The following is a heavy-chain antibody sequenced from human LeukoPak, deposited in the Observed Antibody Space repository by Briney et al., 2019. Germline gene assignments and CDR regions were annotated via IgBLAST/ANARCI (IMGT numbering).Heavy chain of an antibody. D-gene: IGHD2-8*01. CDR1: GYIFTSYY. CDR3: ARGGAHIRLMVFAENWYDP. V-gene: IGHV1-46*01. CDR2: INPSGGST. Sequence: ASVKVSCKASGYIFTSYYLHWVRQAPGQGLEWMGLINPSGGSTSYAQKFQGRITMSRDMSTSIDYMELSSLRSEDTAVYYCARGGAHIRLMVFAENWYDPWGQGTLVTVSS. J-gene: IGHJ5*02.